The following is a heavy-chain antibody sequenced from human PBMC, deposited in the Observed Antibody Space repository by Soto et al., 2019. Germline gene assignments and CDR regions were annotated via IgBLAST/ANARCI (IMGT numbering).Heavy chain of an antibody. CDR1: GFTFSRYW. J-gene: IGHJ4*02. CDR3: ARDQGYVGFDN. CDR2: INSDGSST. Sequence: EVQLVESGGGLVQPGGSLRLSCAASGFTFSRYWMHWVRQAPGKGLVWVSGINSDGSSTNYADSVKGRFTISRDNAKNTVYLQMNSLRVEDTAVYYCARDQGYVGFDNWGQGTLLTVSS. V-gene: IGHV3-74*01. D-gene: IGHD5-12*01.